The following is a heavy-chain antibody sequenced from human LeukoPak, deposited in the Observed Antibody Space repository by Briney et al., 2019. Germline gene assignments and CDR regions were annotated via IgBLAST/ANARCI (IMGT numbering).Heavy chain of an antibody. J-gene: IGHJ4*02. D-gene: IGHD3-22*01. CDR1: GGSFSGYY. CDR2: INHSGST. V-gene: IGHV4-34*01. Sequence: PSETLSLTCAVYGGSFSGYYWSWIRQPPGKGLEWIGEINHSGSTNYNPSLKSRVTISADTSKNQFSLKLSSVTAADTAVYYCARGRGITMIVVAPRFDYWGQGTLVTVSS. CDR3: ARGRGITMIVVAPRFDY.